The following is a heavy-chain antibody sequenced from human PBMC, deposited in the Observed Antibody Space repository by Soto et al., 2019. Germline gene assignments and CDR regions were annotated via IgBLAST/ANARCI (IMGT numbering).Heavy chain of an antibody. J-gene: IGHJ6*02. V-gene: IGHV1-69*01. CDR3: ARDLEPRRISWQPDSGLDV. CDR2: IVPISDTT. Sequence: QVQLVQSGAELKTPGSSVKVSCKASGGTFSTYAIIWVRQAPGQGLEWMGGIVPISDTTDYAQKFQGRVTITADESTTTTYMELSRLKSADTAVYDCARDLEPRRISWQPDSGLDVWGQGTTVIVSS. CDR1: GGTFSTYA. D-gene: IGHD2-15*01.